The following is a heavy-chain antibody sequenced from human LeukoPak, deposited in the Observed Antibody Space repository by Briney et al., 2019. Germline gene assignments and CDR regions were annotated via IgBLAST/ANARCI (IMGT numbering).Heavy chain of an antibody. CDR3: ARRDGEYFFDF. Sequence: GESPKISCKASGYIFTKYSIGWVRQMPGKGLEWMGVIYPSSSGSRYSPSFQGQVTISADKSITTAYLQWSSLKASDTAMYYCARRDGEYFFDFWGQGTLVTVSP. J-gene: IGHJ4*02. CDR1: GYIFTKYS. V-gene: IGHV5-51*01. D-gene: IGHD4-17*01. CDR2: IYPSSSGS.